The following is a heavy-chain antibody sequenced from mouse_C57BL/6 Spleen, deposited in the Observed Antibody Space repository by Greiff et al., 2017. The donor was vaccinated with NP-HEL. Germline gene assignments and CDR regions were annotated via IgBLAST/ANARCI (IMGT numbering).Heavy chain of an antibody. CDR1: GYTFTSYW. J-gene: IGHJ1*03. D-gene: IGHD2-4*01. Sequence: QVQLQQSGTELVKPGASVKLSCKASGYTFTSYWMHWVKQRPGQGLEWIGNINPSNGGTNYNEKFKSKATLTVDKSSSTAYMQLSSLTSEDSAVYYGASLIYYDYDGYFDVWGTGTTVTVSS. CDR2: INPSNGGT. CDR3: ASLIYYDYDGYFDV. V-gene: IGHV1-53*01.